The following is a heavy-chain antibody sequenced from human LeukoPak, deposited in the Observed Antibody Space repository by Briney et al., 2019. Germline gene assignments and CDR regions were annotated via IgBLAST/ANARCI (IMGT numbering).Heavy chain of an antibody. J-gene: IGHJ6*02. CDR1: GFSFSTFA. V-gene: IGHV3-30-3*01. Sequence: PGRSLRLSCAASGFSFSTFAMHWVRQAPGKGLEWVAVISSDGSRKYYTDFVKGRFTISRDNSKNTLYLQMNSLRAEDTAVYFCARGLIAAAGRHYYYYGMDVWGQGTTVTVSS. CDR2: ISSDGSRK. D-gene: IGHD6-13*01. CDR3: ARGLIAAAGRHYYYYGMDV.